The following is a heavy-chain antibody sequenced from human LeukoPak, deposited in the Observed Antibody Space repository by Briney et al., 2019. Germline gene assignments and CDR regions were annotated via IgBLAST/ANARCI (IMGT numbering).Heavy chain of an antibody. Sequence: GGSLRLSCAASGFTFSSYAMSWVRQAPGKGLEWVSAISGSGGSTYYADSVKGRFTISRDNSKNTLYLQMNSLRAEDTAVYYCATRPYSNYDYYYGMDVWGQGTTVTVSS. V-gene: IGHV3-23*01. CDR3: ATRPYSNYDYYYGMDV. D-gene: IGHD4-4*01. CDR2: ISGSGGST. J-gene: IGHJ6*02. CDR1: GFTFSSYA.